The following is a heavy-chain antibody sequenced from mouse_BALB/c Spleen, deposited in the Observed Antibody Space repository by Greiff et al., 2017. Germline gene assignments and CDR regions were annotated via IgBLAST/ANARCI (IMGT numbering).Heavy chain of an antibody. D-gene: IGHD4-1*01. Sequence: EVKLMESGGGLVQPGGSRKLSCAASGFTFSSFGMHWVRQAPEKGLAWVAYISSGSSTIYYADTVKGRFTISRDNPKNTLFLQMTSLRSEDTAMYYCARTGTWDAMDDWGQGTSVTVSS. CDR2: ISSGSSTI. CDR1: GFTFSSFG. V-gene: IGHV5-17*02. J-gene: IGHJ4*01. CDR3: ARTGTWDAMDD.